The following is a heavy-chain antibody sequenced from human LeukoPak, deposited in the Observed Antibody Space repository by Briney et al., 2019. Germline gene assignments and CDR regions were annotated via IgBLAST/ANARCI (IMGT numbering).Heavy chain of an antibody. CDR3: ARGNAYNCWLCV. J-gene: IGHJ4*02. CDR1: GRSFSSYY. D-gene: IGHD5-24*01. V-gene: IGHV4-59*01. Sequence: SETLSLTCTVSGRSFSSYYWSWIRQPPGKGLEWIGYIYYSGRTYYNPSLKSRVTMSLDTSKNQFSLKLSSVTAADAAVYYCARGNAYNCWLCVWGQGTVVIVSS. CDR2: IYYSGRT.